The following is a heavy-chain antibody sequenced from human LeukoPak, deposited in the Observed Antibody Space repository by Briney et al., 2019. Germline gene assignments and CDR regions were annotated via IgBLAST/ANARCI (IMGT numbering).Heavy chain of an antibody. CDR2: IYYSGST. D-gene: IGHD2-2*01. CDR3: ARDRRCSSTSCPEDYYYYYMDV. J-gene: IGHJ6*03. Sequence: SETLSLTCTVSGGSISSYYWSWIRQPPGKGLEWIGYIYYSGSTNYNPSLKSRVTISVDTSKNQFSLKLSSVTAADTAVYYCARDRRCSSTSCPEDYYYYYMDVWGKGTTVTVSS. CDR1: GGSISSYY. V-gene: IGHV4-59*01.